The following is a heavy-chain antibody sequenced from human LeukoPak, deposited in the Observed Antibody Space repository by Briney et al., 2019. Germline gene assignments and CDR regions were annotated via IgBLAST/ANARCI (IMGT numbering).Heavy chain of an antibody. Sequence: SESLSLTCAVSRVSISSYSWSWIRQAAGKGLEWIGRIYTSGSTNYNSSLKSRVTMSVDTSKNQFSLKLSAVAAADTAVYYCARVMGTAMALDACQIWGQGTMVTVSS. CDR3: ARVMGTAMALDACQI. V-gene: IGHV4-59*10. CDR2: IYTSGST. J-gene: IGHJ3*02. D-gene: IGHD5-18*01. CDR1: RVSISSYS.